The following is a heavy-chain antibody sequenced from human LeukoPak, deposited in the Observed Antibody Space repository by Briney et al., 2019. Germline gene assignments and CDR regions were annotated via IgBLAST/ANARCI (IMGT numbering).Heavy chain of an antibody. J-gene: IGHJ5*02. CDR1: GYTFTVYH. CDR3: AIIPGGSWHLWFVP. D-gene: IGHD3-16*01. Sequence: PSVKVSCKASGYTFTVYHIHWVRQAPGQGLEWMGWINPNSGGTNYAQTFQGRVTMTRDTSISTFYMEVSRLTSDDTAMYYCAIIPGGSWHLWFVPWGRGTLVTISS. V-gene: IGHV1-2*02. CDR2: INPNSGGT.